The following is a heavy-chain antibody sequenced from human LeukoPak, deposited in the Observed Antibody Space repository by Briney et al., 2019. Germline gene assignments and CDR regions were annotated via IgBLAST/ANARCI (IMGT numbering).Heavy chain of an antibody. CDR3: ARVARIQLWLHYFDY. CDR2: ISGGGTT. Sequence: PGGSLRLSCAASGFTVSSDAMSWVRQAPGKGLEWVSTISGGGTTYYADSVKGRFTISRDNSKNTLYLQMNSLRAEDTAVYYCARVARIQLWLHYFDYWGQGTLVTVSS. J-gene: IGHJ4*02. CDR1: GFTVSSDA. D-gene: IGHD5-18*01. V-gene: IGHV3-23*01.